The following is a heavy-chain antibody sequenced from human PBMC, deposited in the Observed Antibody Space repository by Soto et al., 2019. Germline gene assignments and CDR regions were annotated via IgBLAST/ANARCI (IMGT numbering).Heavy chain of an antibody. CDR3: ASKFGELLADDFDI. Sequence: SETLSLTCSVSGDSISNNKWWSWVRQPPGKGLEWIGEMHHSGSIHYNASLKSRATLSVDKSRNQFSLQLTSVTAADTALYYCASKFGELLADDFDIWGQGKMVTVSS. J-gene: IGHJ3*02. V-gene: IGHV4-4*02. CDR2: MHHSGSI. CDR1: GDSISNNKW. D-gene: IGHD3-10*01.